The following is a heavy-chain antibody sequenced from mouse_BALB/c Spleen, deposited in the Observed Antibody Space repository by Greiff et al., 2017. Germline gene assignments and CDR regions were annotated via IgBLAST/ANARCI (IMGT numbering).Heavy chain of an antibody. CDR3: AGLTTATYAMDY. J-gene: IGHJ4*01. V-gene: IGHV1-7*01. D-gene: IGHD1-2*01. Sequence: QVQLQQSGAELAKPGASVKMSCKASGYTFTSYWMHWVKQRPGQGLEWIGYINPSTGYTEYNQKFKDKATLTADKSSSTAYMQLSSLTSEDSAVYYCAGLTTATYAMDYWGQGTSVTVSS. CDR2: INPSTGYT. CDR1: GYTFTSYW.